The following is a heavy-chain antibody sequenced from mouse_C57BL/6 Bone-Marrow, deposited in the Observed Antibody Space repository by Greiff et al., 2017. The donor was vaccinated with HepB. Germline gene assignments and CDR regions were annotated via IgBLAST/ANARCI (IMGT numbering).Heavy chain of an antibody. CDR2: IYPRDGST. D-gene: IGHD2-3*01. CDR1: GYTFTSYD. J-gene: IGHJ2*01. Sequence: QVHVKQSGPELVKPGASVKLSCKASGYTFTSYDINWVKQRPGQGLEWIGWIYPRDGSTKYNEKFKGKATLTVDTSSSTAYMELHSLTSEDSVVYFCARSPIYDGYPFDYWGQGTTLTVSS. V-gene: IGHV1-85*01. CDR3: ARSPIYDGYPFDY.